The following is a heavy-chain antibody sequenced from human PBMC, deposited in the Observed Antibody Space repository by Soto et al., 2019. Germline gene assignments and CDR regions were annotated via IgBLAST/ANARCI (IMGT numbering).Heavy chain of an antibody. CDR1: GYTFTSYA. Sequence: AASVKVSCKASGYTFTSYAMHWVRQAPGQRLEWMGWINAGNGNTKYSQKFQGRVTITRDTSASTAYMELSSLRSEDTAVYYCARDTRPPGIAVADTKYYFDYWGQGTLVTVSS. CDR2: INAGNGNT. V-gene: IGHV1-3*01. CDR3: ARDTRPPGIAVADTKYYFDY. J-gene: IGHJ4*02. D-gene: IGHD6-19*01.